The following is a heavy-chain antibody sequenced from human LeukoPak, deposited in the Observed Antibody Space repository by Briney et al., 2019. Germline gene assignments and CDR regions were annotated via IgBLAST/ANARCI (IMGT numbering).Heavy chain of an antibody. D-gene: IGHD2-2*01. CDR3: ARDGEVRQGHCTTTSCPVDY. J-gene: IGHJ4*02. CDR1: GYTFTSYG. V-gene: IGHV1-18*01. CDR2: ISAYNGNT. Sequence: GASVKVSCKASGYTFTSYGISWVRQAPGQGLEWMGWISAYNGNTNYAQKFQGRVTMTRDTSMSTAYMELSGLRFDDTAVYYCARDGEVRQGHCTTTSCPVDYWGQGTLTTVSS.